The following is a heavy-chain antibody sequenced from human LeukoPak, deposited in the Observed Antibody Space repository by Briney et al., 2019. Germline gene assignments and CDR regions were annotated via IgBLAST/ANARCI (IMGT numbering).Heavy chain of an antibody. CDR2: INHSEAT. CDR3: AREAQYCSGGSCYGGYFQH. D-gene: IGHD2-15*01. J-gene: IGHJ1*01. CDR1: GGSFSGYY. Sequence: SETPSLTCAVYGGSFSGYYWSWIRQSPGKGLEWIGEINHSEATDYNPSFKSRVTISVDTSKNQFSLKLSSVTAADTAVYYCAREAQYCSGGSCYGGYFQHWGQGTLVTVSS. V-gene: IGHV4-34*01.